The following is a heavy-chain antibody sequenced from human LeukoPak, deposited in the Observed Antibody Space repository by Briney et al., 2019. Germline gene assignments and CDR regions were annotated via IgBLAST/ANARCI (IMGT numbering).Heavy chain of an antibody. D-gene: IGHD6-19*01. CDR3: ARSGSGWFDY. Sequence: PGGSLRLSCAASGFAVSNNYMSWLRQAPGKRLEWVSVMYSGGDTYYSDSVKGRFTISRDSSKNTLYLQMNSLRVEDTAMYYCARSGSGWFDYWGQGTLVTVSS. CDR1: GFAVSNNY. V-gene: IGHV3-53*01. CDR2: MYSGGDT. J-gene: IGHJ4*02.